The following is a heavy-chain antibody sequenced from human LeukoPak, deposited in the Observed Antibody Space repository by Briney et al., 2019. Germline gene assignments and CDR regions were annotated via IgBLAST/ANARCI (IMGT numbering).Heavy chain of an antibody. CDR1: GYTFTSYY. CDR2: INPTGGST. CDR3: AREDRYGDYRVGYYYYYMDV. D-gene: IGHD4-17*01. J-gene: IGHJ6*03. V-gene: IGHV1-46*01. Sequence: VASVKVSCKASGYTFTSYYMHWVRQAPGQGLEWMGLINPTGGSTGYAQKFQGRVTMTRDMSTSTAYMELRSLRSDDTAVYYCAREDRYGDYRVGYYYYYMDVWGKGTTVTVSS.